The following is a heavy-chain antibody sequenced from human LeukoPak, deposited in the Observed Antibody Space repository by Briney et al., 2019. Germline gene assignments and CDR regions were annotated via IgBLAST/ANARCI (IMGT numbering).Heavy chain of an antibody. J-gene: IGHJ4*02. Sequence: GGSLRLSCAASGFTFSSYWMSWVRQAPGKGLEWVANIQQDGSGKYYVDSVKGRFTISRDNAKNSLYLQMNSMRAEDTAAYSCARDKTRGLGYSYSKSGNYFDYWGQGTLVTVSS. CDR1: GFTFSSYW. V-gene: IGHV3-7*01. D-gene: IGHD5-18*01. CDR2: IQQDGSGK. CDR3: ARDKTRGLGYSYSKSGNYFDY.